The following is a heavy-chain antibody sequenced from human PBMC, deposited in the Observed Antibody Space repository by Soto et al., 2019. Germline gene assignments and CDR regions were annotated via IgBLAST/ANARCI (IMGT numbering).Heavy chain of an antibody. CDR2: VIPMFDTA. V-gene: IGHV1-69*14. D-gene: IGHD2-15*01. J-gene: IGHJ5*02. CDR1: GGTFSSYV. CDR3: ARRVMVADTSLDGWFDP. Sequence: QVQLVQSGAEVKKPGSSVKVSCKASGGTFSSYVISWVRQAPGQGLEWMGGVIPMFDTANYAQKFQGRVTITADKSTSTVYLELSSLRSEDTAVYYWARRVMVADTSLDGWFDPWGQGTLVTVSS.